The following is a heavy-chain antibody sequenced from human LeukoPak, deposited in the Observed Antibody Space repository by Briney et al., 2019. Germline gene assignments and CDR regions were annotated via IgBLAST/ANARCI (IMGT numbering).Heavy chain of an antibody. J-gene: IGHJ4*02. CDR2: INPNSGGT. D-gene: IGHD2-15*01. CDR1: GYTFTSYG. CDR3: ARAPGSATDY. V-gene: IGHV1-2*02. Sequence: ASVKVSCKASGYTFTSYGISWVRQAPGQGLEWMGWINPNSGGTNYAQKFQGRVTMTRDTSISTAYMELSRLRSDDTAVYYCARAPGSATDYWGQGTLVTVSS.